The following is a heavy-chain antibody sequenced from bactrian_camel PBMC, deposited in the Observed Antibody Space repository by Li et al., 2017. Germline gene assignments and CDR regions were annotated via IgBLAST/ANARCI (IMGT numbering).Heavy chain of an antibody. CDR3: KTTREGAYSDSSCFVGAD. V-gene: IGHV3S10*01. CDR2: IDSDENT. Sequence: DVQLVESGGGSVQAGGSLRLSCRAPGFSYFSYNMAWFRQAPGKEREAVAGIDSDENTNYAVSVKERFTISKDEAKDTVYLQMNNLKPEDTAMYSCKTTREGAYSDSSCFVGADWGQGTQVTVS. CDR1: GFSYFSYN. D-gene: IGHD5*01. J-gene: IGHJ4*01.